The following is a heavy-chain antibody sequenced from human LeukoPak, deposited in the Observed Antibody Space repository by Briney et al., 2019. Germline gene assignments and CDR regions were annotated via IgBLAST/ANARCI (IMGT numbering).Heavy chain of an antibody. D-gene: IGHD3-22*01. V-gene: IGHV4-59*12. CDR1: GGSISSYY. Sequence: SETLSLTCTVSGGSISSYYWSWIRQPPGKGLEWIGYIYHSGSTYYNPSLKSRVTISVDRSKNQFSLKLSSVTAADTAVYYCARGGEDYYDSSGPSAYWGQGTLVTVSS. CDR3: ARGGEDYYDSSGPSAY. CDR2: IYHSGST. J-gene: IGHJ4*02.